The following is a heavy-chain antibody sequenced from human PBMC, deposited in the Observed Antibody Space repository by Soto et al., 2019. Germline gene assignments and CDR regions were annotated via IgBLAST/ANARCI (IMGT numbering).Heavy chain of an antibody. V-gene: IGHV3-15*07. CDR2: VKSKNDGGTT. CDR3: TTDSYITSIIVRFDY. Sequence: PGGSLRLSCAASGFTFSNAWINWVRQAPGKGLEWVGRVKSKNDGGTTDFAAPVKGRLAISRDDSKNMVYLEMNSLQTEDTAINYCTTDSYITSIIVRFDYWGHGTLVTVSS. CDR1: GFTFSNAW. J-gene: IGHJ4*01. D-gene: IGHD3-22*01.